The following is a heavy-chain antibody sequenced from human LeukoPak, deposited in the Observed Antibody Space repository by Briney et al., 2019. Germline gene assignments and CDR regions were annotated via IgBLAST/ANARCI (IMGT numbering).Heavy chain of an antibody. J-gene: IGHJ6*02. V-gene: IGHV4-59*01. CDR3: ARDLVKEKPSGGFYYYGMDV. D-gene: IGHD1-26*01. CDR2: IYYSGST. Sequence: PSETLSLTCTVSGGSISTYYWTWIRQPPGKGLEWIGYIYYSGSTNFNPSLKSRVTISGDTSKNQFSLKVISVTAADTAAYYCARDLVKEKPSGGFYYYGMDVWGQGTTVTVSS. CDR1: GGSISTYY.